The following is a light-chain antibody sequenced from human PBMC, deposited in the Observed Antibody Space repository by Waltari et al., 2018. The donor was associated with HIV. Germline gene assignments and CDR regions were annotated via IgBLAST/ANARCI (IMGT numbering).Light chain of an antibody. CDR3: QTTDRNGVVA. CDR1: ALPRQY. CDR2: QDY. J-gene: IGLJ2*01. V-gene: IGLV3-25*03. Sequence: SSALTQTPSVSVSPGQTATITCSGEALPRQYAHWYHQREGQAPLLVIFQDYKRPSVIPERFSASSSGRVLTLTISGVQTDDEGDYYCQTTDRNGVVAFGGGTKVTVL.